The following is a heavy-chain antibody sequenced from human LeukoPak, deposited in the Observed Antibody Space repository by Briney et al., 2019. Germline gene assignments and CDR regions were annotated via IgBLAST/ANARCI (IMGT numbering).Heavy chain of an antibody. CDR2: IYYSGST. CDR1: GGSISSYY. V-gene: IGHV4-59*12. Sequence: KPSETLSLTCTVSGGSISSYYWSWIRQPPGKGLEWIGYIYYSGSTNYNPSLKSRVTISVDTSKNQFSLKLNSVTAADTAVYYCARDHLANLASRLFDPWGQGSLVTVSS. J-gene: IGHJ5*02. D-gene: IGHD3-3*01. CDR3: ARDHLANLASRLFDP.